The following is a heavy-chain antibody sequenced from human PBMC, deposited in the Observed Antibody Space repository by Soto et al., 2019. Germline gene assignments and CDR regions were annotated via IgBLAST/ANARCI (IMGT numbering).Heavy chain of an antibody. CDR2: ISAYNGNT. D-gene: IGHD1-26*01. CDR1: GYTFTSDG. CDR3: ARDRGSYALDY. J-gene: IGHJ4*02. V-gene: IGHV1-18*01. Sequence: QVQLVQSGAEVKKPGASVKVSCKASGYTFTSDGISWVRQAPGQGLEWMGWISAYNGNTNYAQKLQGRVTMPTDTATSTASMELRSLRSDDTAVYYCARDRGSYALDYWGQGTLVTVSS.